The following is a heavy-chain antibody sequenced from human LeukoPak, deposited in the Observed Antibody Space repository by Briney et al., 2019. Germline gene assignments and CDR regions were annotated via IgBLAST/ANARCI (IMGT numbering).Heavy chain of an antibody. J-gene: IGHJ4*02. D-gene: IGHD6-25*01. CDR3: ATDSGSGRDYSFDY. V-gene: IGHV4-59*01. CDR2: IHYSGST. CDR1: GVSISNYY. Sequence: SSETLSLTCTVSGVSISNYYWAWIRQPPGKGLEWIRYIHYSGSTNYNPSLKSRVTISVDMSKNQFSLKLSSVTAADTAVYYCATDSGSGRDYSFDYWGQGTLVTVSS.